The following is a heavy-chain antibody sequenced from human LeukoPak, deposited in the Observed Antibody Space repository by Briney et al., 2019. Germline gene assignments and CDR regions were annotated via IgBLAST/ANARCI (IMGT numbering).Heavy chain of an antibody. V-gene: IGHV3-30*14. J-gene: IGHJ6*02. CDR1: GFTFSSYA. CDR3: GRDPGHPNGVGV. CDR2: ISYDGSNK. D-gene: IGHD3-10*01. Sequence: PGGSLRLSCAASGFTFSSYAMHWVRQAPGKGLEWVAVISYDGSNKYYADSVKGRFTISRDDSKNTVYLQLNSVTPEDTAVYYCGRDPGHPNGVGVWGHGTTVTISS.